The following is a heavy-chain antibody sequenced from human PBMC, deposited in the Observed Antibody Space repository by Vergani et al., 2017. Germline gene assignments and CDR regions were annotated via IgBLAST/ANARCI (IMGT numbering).Heavy chain of an antibody. CDR2: IDPSDSYT. Sequence: EVQLVQSGAEVKKPGESLRISCKGSGYSFTSYWISWVRQMPGKGLEWMGRIDPSDSYTNYSPSFQGHVTISADKSISTAYLQWSSLKASDTAMYYCARQLAGAGKWWGPYSYYCMDVWGQGTTVTVSS. J-gene: IGHJ6*02. V-gene: IGHV5-10-1*01. D-gene: IGHD6-19*01. CDR3: ARQLAGAGKWWGPYSYYCMDV. CDR1: GYSFTSYW.